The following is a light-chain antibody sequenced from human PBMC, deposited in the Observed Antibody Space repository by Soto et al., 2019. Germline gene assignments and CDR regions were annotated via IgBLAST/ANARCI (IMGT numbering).Light chain of an antibody. CDR3: QTWGTGIGV. Sequence: QSVLTQSPSASASLGASVKLTCTLSSGHSSYAIAWHQQQPEKGPRYLMKLNSDGSHSKGDGIPDRFSGSSSGAERYLTISSLQYEDEADYYCQTWGTGIGVFGGGTKLTVL. V-gene: IGLV4-69*01. CDR2: LNSDGSH. CDR1: SGHSSYA. J-gene: IGLJ3*02.